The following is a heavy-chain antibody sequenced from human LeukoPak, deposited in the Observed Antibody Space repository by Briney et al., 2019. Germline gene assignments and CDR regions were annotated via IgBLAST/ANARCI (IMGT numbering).Heavy chain of an antibody. CDR1: GFTFSDYY. J-gene: IGHJ5*02. V-gene: IGHV3-11*01. Sequence: GGSLRLSCAASGFTFSDYYMSWIRQAPGKGLEWVSYISSSGSTIYYADPVKGRFTISRDNAKNSLYLQMNSLRAEDTAVYYCAREGTTYYYDSSGRLNWFDPWGQGTLVTVSS. CDR2: ISSSGSTI. D-gene: IGHD3-22*01. CDR3: AREGTTYYYDSSGRLNWFDP.